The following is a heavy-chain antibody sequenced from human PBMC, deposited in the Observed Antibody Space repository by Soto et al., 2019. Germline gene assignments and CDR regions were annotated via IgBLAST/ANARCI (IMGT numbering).Heavy chain of an antibody. CDR3: STDSYINMIAVRLDY. Sequence: GGSLRLSCAASGFTFSSYGMHWVRQAPGKGLEWVAVIWYDGSNKYYADSVKGRFTISRDNSKNTLYLQMNSLRAEDTAVYYCSTDSYINMIAVRLDYWGIGTRVTVSS. CDR1: GFTFSSYG. D-gene: IGHD3-22*01. CDR2: IWYDGSNK. V-gene: IGHV3-33*01. J-gene: IGHJ4*01.